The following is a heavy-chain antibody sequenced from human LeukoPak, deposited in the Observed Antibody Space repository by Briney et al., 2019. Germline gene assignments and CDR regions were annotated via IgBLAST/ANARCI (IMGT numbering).Heavy chain of an antibody. V-gene: IGHV3-23*01. Sequence: GGSLRLSCAASGFTFSSYAMSWVRQAPGKGLEWVPAISGSGGSTYYADSVKGRFTISRDNSKNTLYLQLTSLRAADTAVYYCAKALRDIVVVPAAVEFDYWGQGTLVTVSS. CDR2: ISGSGGST. CDR3: AKALRDIVVVPAAVEFDY. D-gene: IGHD2-2*01. CDR1: GFTFSSYA. J-gene: IGHJ4*02.